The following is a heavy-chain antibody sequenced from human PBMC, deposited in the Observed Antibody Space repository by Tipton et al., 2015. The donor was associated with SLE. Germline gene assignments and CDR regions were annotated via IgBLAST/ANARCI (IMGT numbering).Heavy chain of an antibody. CDR3: ARDSVGFDH. J-gene: IGHJ4*02. CDR1: GGSFSGYY. Sequence: TLSLTCAVYGGSFSGYYWSWIRQPPGQGLEWLGQIYYNGGSNTNPSLESRVTISLDTSRNQFSLILTSVTAADTAVYYCARDSVGFDHWGQGALVTVSP. D-gene: IGHD2-15*01. CDR2: IYYNGGS. V-gene: IGHV4-34*11.